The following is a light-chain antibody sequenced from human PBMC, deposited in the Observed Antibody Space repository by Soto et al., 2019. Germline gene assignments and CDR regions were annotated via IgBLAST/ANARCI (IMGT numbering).Light chain of an antibody. V-gene: IGLV2-14*01. CDR1: SGDVGAYNY. Sequence: QSVLTQPASVSGSPGQSITISCTGTSGDVGAYNYVSWYQQHPGKAPRLMIYDVSNRPSGASNRFSGSKSGNTASLTISGLQAEDEADYYCASWDDTLSVPIFGGGTKLTVL. CDR3: ASWDDTLSVPI. CDR2: DVS. J-gene: IGLJ2*01.